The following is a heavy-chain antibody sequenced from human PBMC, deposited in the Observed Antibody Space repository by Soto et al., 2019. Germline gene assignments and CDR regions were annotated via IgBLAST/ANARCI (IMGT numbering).Heavy chain of an antibody. J-gene: IGHJ4*02. CDR1: GFTFSGYW. Sequence: EVQLVESGGGLVQPGGSLRLSCAASGFTFSGYWMTWVRQAPGKGLEWVANIKEDGSEKNYVDSVEGRFTISRDNANNSLYLQMNSLRADDTAVYYCARGGSESDYWGQGTLVTVSS. CDR3: ARGGSESDY. CDR2: IKEDGSEK. V-gene: IGHV3-7*01. D-gene: IGHD3-16*01.